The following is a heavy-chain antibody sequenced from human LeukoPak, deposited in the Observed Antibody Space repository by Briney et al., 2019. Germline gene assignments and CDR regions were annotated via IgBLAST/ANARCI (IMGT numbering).Heavy chain of an antibody. D-gene: IGHD3-16*01. CDR3: GASRQYVGAFDI. J-gene: IGHJ3*02. V-gene: IGHV3-48*03. Sequence: GGSLRLSCAASGFTFSSYELYWVRQAPGKGLEWISYISSSSTIIKYADSVRGRFTISRDDARESLYLQMSSLRADDTAIYYCGASRQYVGAFDIWGQGTLVTVTS. CDR1: GFTFSSYE. CDR2: ISSSSTII.